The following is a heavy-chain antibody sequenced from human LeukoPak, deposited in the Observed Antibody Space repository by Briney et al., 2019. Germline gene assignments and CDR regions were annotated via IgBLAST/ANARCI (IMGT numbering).Heavy chain of an antibody. V-gene: IGHV4-38-2*02. CDR1: GYSISSGYY. CDR2: IYHSGST. Sequence: SETLSLTCAVSGYSISSGYYWGWIRQPPGKGLEWIGSIYHSGSTYYNPSLKSRVTISVDTSKNQFSLKLSSVTAADTAVYYCARDPLRPGSAGRYYYYGMDVWGQGTTVTVSS. D-gene: IGHD6-13*01. CDR3: ARDPLRPGSAGRYYYYGMDV. J-gene: IGHJ6*02.